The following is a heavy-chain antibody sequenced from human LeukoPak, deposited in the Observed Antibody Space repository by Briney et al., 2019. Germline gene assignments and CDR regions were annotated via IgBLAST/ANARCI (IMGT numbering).Heavy chain of an antibody. D-gene: IGHD6-19*01. CDR1: GFTFSSYC. CDR3: ARDQGALRGCPDD. CDR2: IGYDGSNK. J-gene: IGHJ4*02. V-gene: IGHV3-30*02. Sequence: AGPLTLPCPAPGFTFSSYCRLWVRQAPGKGMDWVAVIGYDGSNKYCGDSVKGRFTISRDNCKIPLSLQMTSLRSEDPAVCYCARDQGALRGCPDDWGQGTLVTVCS.